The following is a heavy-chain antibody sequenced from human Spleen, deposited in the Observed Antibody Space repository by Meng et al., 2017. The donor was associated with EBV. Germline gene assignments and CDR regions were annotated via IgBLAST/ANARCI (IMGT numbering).Heavy chain of an antibody. D-gene: IGHD3-16*02. J-gene: IGHJ4*02. V-gene: IGHV4-30-4*01. Sequence: GLGQGLGKPPQPLCPTCPVWGGSVSSGSHHWSWVRQPPGQGLEWIGYISSSGNSYYNPSLNSLTTVSIDTSTNQFSLSLSSVTAADTAVYCCATYRHDYIWGTYRYFDYWGQGTLVTVSS. CDR3: ATYRHDYIWGTYRYFDY. CDR2: ISSSGNS. CDR1: GGSVSSGSHH.